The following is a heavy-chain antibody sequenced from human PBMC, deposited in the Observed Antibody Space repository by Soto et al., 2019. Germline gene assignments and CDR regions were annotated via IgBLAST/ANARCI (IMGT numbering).Heavy chain of an antibody. V-gene: IGHV4-34*01. CDR3: ARDHYRRIAAAFDY. CDR1: GGSFSGYY. CDR2: INHSGST. Sequence: SETLSLTCAVYGGSFSGYYWSWIRQPPGKGLEWIGEINHSGSTNYNPSLKSRVTISVDTSKNQFSLKLSSVTAADTAVYYCARDHYRRIAAAFDYWGQGTLVTVSS. D-gene: IGHD6-13*01. J-gene: IGHJ4*02.